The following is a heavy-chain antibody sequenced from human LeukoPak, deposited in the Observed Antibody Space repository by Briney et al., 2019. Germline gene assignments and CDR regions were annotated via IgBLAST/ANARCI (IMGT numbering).Heavy chain of an antibody. V-gene: IGHV3-23*01. CDR1: GFMFSSYA. CDR3: AKDFLRLIDL. D-gene: IGHD2-8*01. CDR2: LSGGGGST. Sequence: GGSLRLSCAASGFMFSSYAMTWVRQAPGKRLEWVSSLSGGGGSTYYADSVKGRFTISRDNSKNTLYLQMNSLRAEDTAVYYCAKDFLRLIDLWGQGILVTVSS. J-gene: IGHJ5*02.